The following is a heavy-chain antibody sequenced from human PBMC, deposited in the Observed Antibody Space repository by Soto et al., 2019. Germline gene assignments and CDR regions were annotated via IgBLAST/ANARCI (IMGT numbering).Heavy chain of an antibody. CDR3: AGIAGDYYDSSGYYYLSYFDY. Sequence: SETLSLTCAVYGGSFSGYYWSWIRQPPGKGLEWIGEINHSGSTNYNPSLKSRVTISVDTSKNQFSLKLSSVTAADTAVYYCAGIAGDYYDSSGYYYLSYFDYWGQGTLVTVSS. J-gene: IGHJ4*02. V-gene: IGHV4-34*01. CDR1: GGSFSGYY. D-gene: IGHD3-22*01. CDR2: INHSGST.